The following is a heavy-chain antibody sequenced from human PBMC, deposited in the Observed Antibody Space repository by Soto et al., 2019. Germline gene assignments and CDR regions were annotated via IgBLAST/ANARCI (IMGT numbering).Heavy chain of an antibody. CDR3: ARYRDGYNYHDY. CDR2: IIPIFGTA. Sequence: QVQLVQSGAEVKKPGSSVKVSCKASGGTFSSYAISWVRQAPGQGLEWMGGIIPIFGTAHYAQKFQGRVTITADESTSTAYMELSSLRSEDPAVYYCARYRDGYNYHDYWGQGTLVTVSS. J-gene: IGHJ4*02. D-gene: IGHD5-12*01. CDR1: GGTFSSYA. V-gene: IGHV1-69*01.